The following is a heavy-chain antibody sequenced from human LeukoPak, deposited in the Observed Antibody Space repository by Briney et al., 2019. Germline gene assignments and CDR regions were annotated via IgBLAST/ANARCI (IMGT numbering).Heavy chain of an antibody. V-gene: IGHV4-59*01. CDR1: GGSISTFY. CDR2: INYSGST. Sequence: SETLSLTCTVSGGSISTFYWNWIRQAPGKGLEWIGYINYSGSTNYNPSLKSRVTISVDTSKNQFSLKLNSMTAADTAVYYCARKMAIVYAMDVWGQGTTVTVSS. CDR3: ARKMAIVYAMDV. J-gene: IGHJ6*02. D-gene: IGHD5-24*01.